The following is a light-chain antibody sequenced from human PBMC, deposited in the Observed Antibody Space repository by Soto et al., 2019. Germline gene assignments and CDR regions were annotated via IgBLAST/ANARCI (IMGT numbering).Light chain of an antibody. CDR3: QQYYSTPWT. CDR1: QSLLYSSNNMNY. V-gene: IGKV4-1*01. Sequence: THSADSLSMSLDNSASNMSKSMQSLLYSSNNMNYLAWYQQKAGQPPKLLMYWASTRESGVPDRFGGSGSGTEFTLTINSLQAEDVAVYYCQQYYSTPWTFGQGTKV. J-gene: IGKJ1*01. CDR2: WAS.